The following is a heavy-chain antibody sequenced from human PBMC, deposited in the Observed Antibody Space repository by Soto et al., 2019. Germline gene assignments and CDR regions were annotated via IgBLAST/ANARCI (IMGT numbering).Heavy chain of an antibody. CDR3: TTAHDSSGYYYVDDAFDI. V-gene: IGHV3-15*01. Sequence: LRLSCAASGFTFSNAWMSWVRQAPGKGLEWVGRIKSKTDGGTTDYAAPVKGRFTISRDDSKNTLYLQMNSLKTEDTAVYYCTTAHDSSGYYYVDDAFDIWGQGTMVTVSS. J-gene: IGHJ3*02. D-gene: IGHD3-22*01. CDR1: GFTFSNAW. CDR2: IKSKTDGGTT.